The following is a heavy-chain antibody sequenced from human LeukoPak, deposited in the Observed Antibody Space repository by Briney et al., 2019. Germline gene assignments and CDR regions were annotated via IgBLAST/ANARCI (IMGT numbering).Heavy chain of an antibody. D-gene: IGHD3-22*01. CDR2: FDPEDGET. J-gene: IGHJ4*02. CDR3: ATVRPPYYYDSSGYYYYDY. Sequence: ASVKVSCKVSGYTLTELSMHWVRQAPGKGLEWMGGFDPEDGETIYAQKFQGRVTMTEDTSTDTAYMELSSLRSEDTAVYYCATVRPPYYYDSSGYYYYDYWGQGTLATVSS. CDR1: GYTLTELS. V-gene: IGHV1-24*01.